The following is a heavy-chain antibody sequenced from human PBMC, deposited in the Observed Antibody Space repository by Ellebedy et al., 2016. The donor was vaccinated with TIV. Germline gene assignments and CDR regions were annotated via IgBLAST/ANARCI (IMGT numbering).Heavy chain of an antibody. CDR1: GYSFTSYW. J-gene: IGHJ6*02. CDR2: IYPGDSDT. Sequence: GESLKISXKGSGYSFTSYWIGWVRQMPGKGLEWMGIIYPGDSDTRYSPSFQGQVTISADKSINTAYLQWSSLKASDTAMYYCASNYGSGSFDYYYYGMDVWGQGTTVTVSS. D-gene: IGHD3-10*01. V-gene: IGHV5-51*01. CDR3: ASNYGSGSFDYYYYGMDV.